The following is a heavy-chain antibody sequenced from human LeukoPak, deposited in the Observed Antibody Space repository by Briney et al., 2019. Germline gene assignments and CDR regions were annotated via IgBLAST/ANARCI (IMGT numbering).Heavy chain of an antibody. CDR2: IDNGGSP. CDR3: ARDLRSVANDYYFDF. J-gene: IGHJ4*02. V-gene: IGHV4-59*01. Sequence: SETLSLTCTISGGSISRYYWSWIRQPPGKELKWIGHIDNGGSPKYNPSLKSRVTISVVTSKNQFSLKLSSVTAADTAVYYCARDLRSVANDYYFDFWGQGTLVTVSS. CDR1: GGSISRYY. D-gene: IGHD4/OR15-4a*01.